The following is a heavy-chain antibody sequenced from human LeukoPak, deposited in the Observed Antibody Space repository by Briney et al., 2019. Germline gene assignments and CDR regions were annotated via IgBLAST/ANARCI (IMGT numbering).Heavy chain of an antibody. J-gene: IGHJ6*02. CDR1: GFALSSHW. CDR3: ARNNGMDV. Sequence: GGSLRLSCAASGFALSSHWMTWVRQVPGRGPEWVANVNRDGSETYYLDSVKGRFTISKDNAKNSLYLQMNSLRAEDTALYNCARNNGMDVWGQGTTVIVSS. CDR2: VNRDGSET. V-gene: IGHV3-7*03.